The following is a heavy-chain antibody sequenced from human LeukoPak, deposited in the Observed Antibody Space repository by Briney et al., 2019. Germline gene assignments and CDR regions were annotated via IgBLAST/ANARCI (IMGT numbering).Heavy chain of an antibody. D-gene: IGHD6-6*01. CDR1: GFTFSNYD. CDR3: ARDQSITARPALDY. V-gene: IGHV3-33*01. J-gene: IGHJ4*02. CDR2: IWYDGSNK. Sequence: PGGSLRLSCAASGFTFSNYDMHWVRQAPGKGLEWVAVIWYDGSNKLYADSVKGRFTSSRDNSKNTLYLQMNSLRAEDTAVYYCARDQSITARPALDYWGQGTLVTVSS.